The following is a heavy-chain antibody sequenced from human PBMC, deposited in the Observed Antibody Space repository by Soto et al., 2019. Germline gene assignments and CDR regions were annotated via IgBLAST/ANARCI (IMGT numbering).Heavy chain of an antibody. CDR1: GFTLDGYA. CDR3: AKIVARHSLVPVFDQ. D-gene: IGHD2-21*01. CDR2: ISWDSGSI. Sequence: EVQLLGSGGGLVQPGRSPRLSCLPSGFTLDGYAVHWVRQAPGKGLEWVSGISWDSGSINYAASVRGRFTVSRDNAKNSLYLHMTSLGFEDTAFYYCAKIVARHSLVPVFDQWGQGALVTVSS. V-gene: IGHV3-9*01. J-gene: IGHJ4*02.